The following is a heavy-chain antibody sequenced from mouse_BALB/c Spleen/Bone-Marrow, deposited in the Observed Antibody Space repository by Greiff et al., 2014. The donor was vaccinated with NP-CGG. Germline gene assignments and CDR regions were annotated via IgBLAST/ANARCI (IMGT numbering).Heavy chain of an antibody. D-gene: IGHD1-1*01. Sequence: EVQLQQSGAELVKPGASVKLSCTASGFNIKDTYMHWVKQRPEQGLEWIGRIDPANGNTKYDPKFQGKATITADTSSNTAYLQLSSLTSEDTAVYYCARYYYGSSYLDYWGQGTTLTVSS. J-gene: IGHJ2*01. CDR2: IDPANGNT. CDR1: GFNIKDTY. V-gene: IGHV14-3*02. CDR3: ARYYYGSSYLDY.